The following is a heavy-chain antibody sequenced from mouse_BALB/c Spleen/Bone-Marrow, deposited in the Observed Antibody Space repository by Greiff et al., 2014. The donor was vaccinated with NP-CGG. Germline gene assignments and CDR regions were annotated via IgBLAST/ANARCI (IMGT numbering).Heavy chain of an antibody. CDR1: GYTFSSYW. CDR3: ARDHFDH. V-gene: IGHV1-9*01. Sequence: VQLKQSGAELMKPGASVKISCKATGYTFSSYWIEWIKKRPGHGLEWIGEILSGSVTSNYNGRFKGKATFTADSSSNTAYMQLSSLTSEDSAVYYCARDHFDHWGPGTTLTVSS. J-gene: IGHJ2*01. CDR2: ILSGSVTS.